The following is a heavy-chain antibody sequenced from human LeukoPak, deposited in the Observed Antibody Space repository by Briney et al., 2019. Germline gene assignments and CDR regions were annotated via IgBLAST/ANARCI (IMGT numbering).Heavy chain of an antibody. V-gene: IGHV3-66*01. CDR1: GFTVSSNY. D-gene: IGHD6-13*01. CDR2: IYSGGST. Sequence: GGSLRLSCAASGFTVSSNYMSWVRQAPGKGLEWVSVIYSGGSTYYADSVEGRFTISRDNSKNTLYLQMNSLRAEDTAVYYCAKPGIAAAGTLYWGQGTLVTVSS. CDR3: AKPGIAAAGTLY. J-gene: IGHJ4*02.